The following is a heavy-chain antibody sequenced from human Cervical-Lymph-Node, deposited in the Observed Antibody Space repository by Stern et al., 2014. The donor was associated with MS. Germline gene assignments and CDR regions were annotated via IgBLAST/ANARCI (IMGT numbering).Heavy chain of an antibody. CDR1: GGTFSSYA. D-gene: IGHD3-10*01. J-gene: IGHJ6*02. V-gene: IGHV1-69*17. CDR3: ASYGITMVRGVIPRYGMDV. Sequence: VQLVESGAEVKKPGSSVKVSCKASGGTFSSYAISWVRQAPGQGLEWMGGIIPIFGIANYAQKFQGRVTITADKSTGTAYRELSSLRSEDTAVYYCASYGITMVRGVIPRYGMDVWGQGATVTVSS. CDR2: IIPIFGIA.